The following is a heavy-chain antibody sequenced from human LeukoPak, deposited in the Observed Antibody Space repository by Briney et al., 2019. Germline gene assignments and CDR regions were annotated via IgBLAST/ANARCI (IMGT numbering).Heavy chain of an antibody. Sequence: PGGSLRLSCAASGFTFSSYEMNWVRQAPGKGLKWVSYISSSGSTIYYADSVKGRFTISRDNAKKSLYLQMNSLRAEDTAAYYCARDSYYDSSGSPFDYWGQGTLVTVSS. CDR2: ISSSGSTI. V-gene: IGHV3-48*03. J-gene: IGHJ4*02. CDR1: GFTFSSYE. CDR3: ARDSYYDSSGSPFDY. D-gene: IGHD3-22*01.